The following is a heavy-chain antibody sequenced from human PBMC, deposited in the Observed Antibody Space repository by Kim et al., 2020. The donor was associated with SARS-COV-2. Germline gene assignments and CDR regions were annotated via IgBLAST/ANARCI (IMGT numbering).Heavy chain of an antibody. CDR2: DSYT. D-gene: IGHD6-13*01. Sequence: DSYTNYSPSFQGHVTISADKSISTAYLQWSSLKASDTAMYYCARGAYSSSWGQGTLVTVSS. V-gene: IGHV5-10-1*01. J-gene: IGHJ4*02. CDR3: ARGAYSSS.